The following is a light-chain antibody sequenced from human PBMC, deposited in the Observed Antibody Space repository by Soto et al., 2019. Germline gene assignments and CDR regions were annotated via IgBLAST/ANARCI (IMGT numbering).Light chain of an antibody. CDR3: QQYNSWLT. Sequence: IVMTQSPATLSVSPGERATLSCRASQSISNNLAWYQQKPGQAPRPLIYGASTRATGIPARFSGGGSGTEFSLTISSLQSEDFAVYYCQQYNSWLTFGGGTKVEIK. J-gene: IGKJ4*01. CDR1: QSISNN. V-gene: IGKV3-15*01. CDR2: GAS.